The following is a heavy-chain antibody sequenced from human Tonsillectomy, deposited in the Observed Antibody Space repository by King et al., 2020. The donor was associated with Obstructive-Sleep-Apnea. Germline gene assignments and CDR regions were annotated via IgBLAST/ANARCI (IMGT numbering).Heavy chain of an antibody. D-gene: IGHD6-19*01. CDR2: ISFDGSKI. V-gene: IGHV3-30*04. J-gene: IGHJ4*02. CDR3: AKDYSSGAYYIDY. CDR1: GFRFGNSA. Sequence: VQLVESGGGVVQPGTSLRLSCAASGFRFGNSAMHWVRQAPGKGLEWVAIISFDGSKINYADSVKGRFTISRDNSKNTVYLQMNSLRAEDAALYSCAKDYSSGAYYIDYWGQGTLVTVSS.